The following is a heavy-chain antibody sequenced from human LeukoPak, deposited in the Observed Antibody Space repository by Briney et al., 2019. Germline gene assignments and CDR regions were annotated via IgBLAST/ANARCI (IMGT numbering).Heavy chain of an antibody. CDR2: INSDGSSR. V-gene: IGHV3-74*01. CDR3: ARACFDNSGYYVGY. CDR1: GFPFRSYW. D-gene: IGHD3-22*01. Sequence: GGSLRLSCAASGFPFRSYWMHWVRQPPGKGMVWVSSINSDGSSRSYADSVKGRFTISRDNAKNTLYLQMNSLRVEDTAVYYCARACFDNSGYYVGYWGQGSQVTVSA. J-gene: IGHJ4*02.